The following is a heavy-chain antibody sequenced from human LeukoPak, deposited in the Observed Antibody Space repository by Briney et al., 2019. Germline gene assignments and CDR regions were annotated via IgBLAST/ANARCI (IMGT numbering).Heavy chain of an antibody. J-gene: IGHJ4*02. CDR3: AKDPLIRAVAVGAKRPLDY. D-gene: IGHD6-19*01. V-gene: IGHV3-23*01. CDR2: ISGSGGST. CDR1: GFTFSSYA. Sequence: GGSLRLSCAASGFTFSSYAMSWVRQAPGKGLEWVSAISGSGGSTYYADSVKGRFTISRDNSKNTLYLQMNSLRAEDTAVYYCAKDPLIRAVAVGAKRPLDYWGQGTLVTVSS.